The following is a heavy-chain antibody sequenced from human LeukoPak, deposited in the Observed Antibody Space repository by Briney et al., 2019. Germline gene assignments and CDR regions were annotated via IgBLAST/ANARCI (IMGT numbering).Heavy chain of an antibody. V-gene: IGHV3-48*03. Sequence: GGSLRLSCAASGFTFSSYEMNWVRQAPGKGLEWVSYISSSGSTIYYADSVKGRFTISRDNAKNSLYLQMNSLRAEDTAVYYCARFYYYYMDVWGKGTMVTISS. CDR2: ISSSGSTI. CDR1: GFTFSSYE. J-gene: IGHJ6*03. CDR3: ARFYYYYMDV.